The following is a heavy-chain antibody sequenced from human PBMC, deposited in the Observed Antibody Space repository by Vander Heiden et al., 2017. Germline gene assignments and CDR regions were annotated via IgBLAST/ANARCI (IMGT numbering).Heavy chain of an antibody. CDR2: IYPGDSDT. CDR1: GYIFTRSW. V-gene: IGHV5-51*03. CDR3: ARLKGGNSWVYGMDV. D-gene: IGHD2-21*02. Sequence: EVQLVQSGAEVKKPGESLKISCKGSGYIFTRSWIGWVGQMPGKGLEWMGIIYPGDSDTRYSPSFQGQVTISADKSISTAYLQWSSLKASDTAMYYCARLKGGNSWVYGMDVWGQGTTVTVSS. J-gene: IGHJ6*02.